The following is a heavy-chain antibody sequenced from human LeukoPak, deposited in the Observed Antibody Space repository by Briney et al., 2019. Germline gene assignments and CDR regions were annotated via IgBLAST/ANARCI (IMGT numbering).Heavy chain of an antibody. CDR3: ARDRSLDYLLLGDASDM. Sequence: ASVKVSCKASGYSFLAYGLTWVRQAPGQGFEWLGWISTFNGDTRYAHKFQGRLTMTTDTSTSIGYVELRSLRSDDTAVHYCARDRSLDYLLLGDASDMWGQGTLVTVSS. J-gene: IGHJ3*02. D-gene: IGHD3/OR15-3a*01. V-gene: IGHV1-18*01. CDR1: GYSFLAYG. CDR2: ISTFNGDT.